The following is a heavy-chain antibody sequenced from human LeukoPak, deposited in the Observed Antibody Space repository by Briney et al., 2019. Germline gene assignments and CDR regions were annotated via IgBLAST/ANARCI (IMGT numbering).Heavy chain of an antibody. D-gene: IGHD3-3*01. Sequence: PGGSLRLSCAASGFTFSSYWMSWVRQAPGKGLEWVSAISGSGGSTYYADSVKGRFTISRDNSKNTLYLQMNSLRAEDTAVYYCAKGRSSGYAYYFDYWGQGTLVTVSS. CDR1: GFTFSSYW. CDR3: AKGRSSGYAYYFDY. CDR2: ISGSGGST. V-gene: IGHV3-23*01. J-gene: IGHJ4*02.